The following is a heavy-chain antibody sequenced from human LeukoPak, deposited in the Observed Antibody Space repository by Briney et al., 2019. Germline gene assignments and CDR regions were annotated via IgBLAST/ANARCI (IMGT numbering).Heavy chain of an antibody. CDR3: ARGALGAWGW. CDR2: ISSSSNYI. J-gene: IGHJ4*02. Sequence: GGTLRLSCAVSGVTFSSYDMNWVRQAPGKGLEWVSSISSSSNYIHYADSVKGRFTISRDNAKNSLYLQMNSLRAEDTAVYFCARGALGAWGWWGQGTLVTVSA. D-gene: IGHD6-19*01. V-gene: IGHV3-21*01. CDR1: GVTFSSYD.